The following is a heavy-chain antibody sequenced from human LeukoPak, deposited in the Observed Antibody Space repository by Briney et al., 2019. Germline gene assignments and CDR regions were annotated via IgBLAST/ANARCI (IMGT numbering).Heavy chain of an antibody. CDR1: GYTFTSYA. Sequence: ASVKVSCKASGYTFTSYAMHWVRQAPGQRLEWMGWINAGNGNTKYSQKFQGRVTITADKSTSTAYMELSSLRSEDTAVYYCARGKGIYDAFDIWGQGTMVTVSS. J-gene: IGHJ3*02. CDR2: INAGNGNT. CDR3: ARGKGIYDAFDI. D-gene: IGHD6-13*01. V-gene: IGHV1-3*01.